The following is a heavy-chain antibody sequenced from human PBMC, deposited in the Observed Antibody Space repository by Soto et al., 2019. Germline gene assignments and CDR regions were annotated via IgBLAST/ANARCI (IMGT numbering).Heavy chain of an antibody. V-gene: IGHV3-11*01. CDR1: GFTFRDYY. CDR3: AKDIKPPGLFFDY. D-gene: IGHD3-9*01. CDR2: ISPDGGYM. Sequence: QVQLVESGGGLVNPGGSLRLSCAASGFTFRDYYMTWLRQAPGKGLEWVSYISPDGGYMYYADSVKGRFTISRDNAKNSLYLQMNSLGAEDTAFYYWAKDIKPPGLFFDYWGQGTLVTVSS. J-gene: IGHJ4*02.